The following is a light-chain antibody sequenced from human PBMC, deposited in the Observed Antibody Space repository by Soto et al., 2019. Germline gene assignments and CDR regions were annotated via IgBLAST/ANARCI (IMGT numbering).Light chain of an antibody. V-gene: IGKV3-20*01. CDR1: ETVRSN. CDR2: AAS. J-gene: IGKJ5*01. Sequence: VMTQSPDTLSVSPGERATLSCRASETVRSNLAWYQQKPGQAPRLLIYAASTRATGIPARFIGNGSGTDFTLTISRLEPEDFAVYYCQHYGSSQITFGQGTRLEIK. CDR3: QHYGSSQIT.